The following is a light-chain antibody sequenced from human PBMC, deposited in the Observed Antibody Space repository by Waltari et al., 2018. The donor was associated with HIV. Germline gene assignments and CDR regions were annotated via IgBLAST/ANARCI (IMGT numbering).Light chain of an antibody. CDR3: VLYMGSGIWA. Sequence: QTVVTQEPSFSVSPGGTVTLTCDLSSGSVSTSYSPSWYQQTPGQAPRSLIHSTNTRASGVPDRVSGSVLGNKAALTITGAQADDESDYYCVLYMGSGIWAFGGGTKLTVL. J-gene: IGLJ3*02. V-gene: IGLV8-61*01. CDR2: STN. CDR1: SGSVSTSYS.